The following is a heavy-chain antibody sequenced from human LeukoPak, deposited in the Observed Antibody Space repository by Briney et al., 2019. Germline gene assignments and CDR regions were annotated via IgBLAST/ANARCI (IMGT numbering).Heavy chain of an antibody. CDR1: GFTFSSYA. CDR2: ISYDGSNK. V-gene: IGHV3-30-3*01. D-gene: IGHD1-26*01. CDR3: AKDPDSGTYSKIDY. Sequence: GGSLRLSCAASGFTFSSYAMHWVRQAPGKGLEWVAVISYDGSNKYYADSVKGRFTISRDNSKNTVYLQMDSRRADDTAIYYCAKDPDSGTYSKIDYCGQGTLVTVSS. J-gene: IGHJ4*02.